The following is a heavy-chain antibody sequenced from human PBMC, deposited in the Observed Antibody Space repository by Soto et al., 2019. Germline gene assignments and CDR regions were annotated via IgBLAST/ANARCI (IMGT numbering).Heavy chain of an antibody. CDR1: GASVSIDHYY. D-gene: IGHD3-10*01. CDR3: ARGRSPGT. V-gene: IGHV4-61*01. J-gene: IGHJ5*01. CDR2: FYSTGST. Sequence: SGTLSLTCTVTGASVSIDHYYWTCIRQPPGKGLEWIGYFYSTGSTDYNPPLKSRVAISLDTSKNQFFLHLTSVAAADTAVYYCARGRSPGTWRRGPRVTVAS.